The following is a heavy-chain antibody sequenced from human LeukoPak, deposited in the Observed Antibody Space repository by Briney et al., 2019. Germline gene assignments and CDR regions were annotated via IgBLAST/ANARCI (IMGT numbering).Heavy chain of an antibody. V-gene: IGHV1-69*04. CDR2: IIPILGIA. Sequence: GASVKVSCKASGGTFSSYAISWVRQAPGQGLEWMGRIIPILGIANYAQKFQGRVTITVDKSTSTAYMELSSLRSEDTAVYYCARGSMYYYDSSGYYLHYWGQGTLVTVSS. CDR3: ARGSMYYYDSSGYYLHY. J-gene: IGHJ4*02. D-gene: IGHD3-22*01. CDR1: GGTFSSYA.